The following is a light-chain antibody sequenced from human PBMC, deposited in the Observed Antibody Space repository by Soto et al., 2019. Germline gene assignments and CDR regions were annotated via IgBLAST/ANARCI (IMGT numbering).Light chain of an antibody. CDR3: QQANSFPRT. CDR1: QGISRW. V-gene: IGKV1-12*01. J-gene: IGKJ4*01. Sequence: DIQMTQSPSSVSASVGDTVTITCRASQGISRWLAWYQQKPGKAPKLLIYAASNLQSGVPSRFSGTGSGTDFTLTISNLQPEDFATYSCQQANSFPRTFGGGTKVEIK. CDR2: AAS.